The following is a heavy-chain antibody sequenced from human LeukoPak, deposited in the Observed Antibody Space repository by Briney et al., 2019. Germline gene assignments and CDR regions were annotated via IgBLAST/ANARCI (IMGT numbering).Heavy chain of an antibody. CDR1: GYTLTELS. CDR3: ARGGGSYYRVAFDI. J-gene: IGHJ3*02. V-gene: IGHV1-24*01. CDR2: FDPEDGET. D-gene: IGHD1-26*01. Sequence: ASVKVSCKVSGYTLTELSMHWVRQAPGKGLEWMGGFDPEDGETIYAQMFQGRVTMTEDTSTDTAYMELSSLRSEDTAVYYCARGGGSYYRVAFDIWGQGTMVTVSS.